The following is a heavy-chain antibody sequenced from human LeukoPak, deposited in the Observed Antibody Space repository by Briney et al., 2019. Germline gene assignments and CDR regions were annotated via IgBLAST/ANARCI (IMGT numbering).Heavy chain of an antibody. Sequence: GGSLRLSCAASGFTFSSYGMHWVRQAPGKGLEWVAVISYDGSNKYYADSVKGRFTISRDNSKNTLYLQMNSLRAEDTAVYYCALNLATYLDYWGQGTLVTVSS. CDR3: ALNLATYLDY. CDR1: GFTFSSYG. V-gene: IGHV3-30*03. CDR2: ISYDGSNK. J-gene: IGHJ4*02. D-gene: IGHD3-3*02.